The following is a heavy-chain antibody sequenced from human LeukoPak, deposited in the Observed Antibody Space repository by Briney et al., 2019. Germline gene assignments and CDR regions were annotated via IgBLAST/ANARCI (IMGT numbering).Heavy chain of an antibody. CDR3: ARVSCSGGACPFGSWFDP. D-gene: IGHD2-15*01. Sequence: SETLSLTCTVSGGSITRGSFYWGWIRQPPGKGLEWIASVYYSGDTYYNPSLESQVTISVDTSRNQFSLKLNSVTAADTAVYYCARVSCSGGACPFGSWFDPWGQGALVTVSS. J-gene: IGHJ5*02. CDR1: GGSITRGSFY. CDR2: VYYSGDT. V-gene: IGHV4-39*01.